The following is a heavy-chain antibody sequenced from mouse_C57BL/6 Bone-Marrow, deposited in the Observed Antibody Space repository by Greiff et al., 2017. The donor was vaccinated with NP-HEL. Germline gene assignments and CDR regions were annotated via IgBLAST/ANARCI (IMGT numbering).Heavy chain of an antibody. D-gene: IGHD1-1*01. CDR1: GFTFSDYY. J-gene: IGHJ4*01. CDR2: ISNGGGST. CDR3: ARHYYGSSNYYAMDY. Sequence: EVKLMESGGGLVQPGGSLKLSCAASGFTFSDYYMYWVRQTPEKRLEWVAYISNGGGSTYYPDTVKGRFTISRDNAKNTLYLQMSRLKSEDTAMYYCARHYYGSSNYYAMDYWGQGTSVTVSS. V-gene: IGHV5-12*01.